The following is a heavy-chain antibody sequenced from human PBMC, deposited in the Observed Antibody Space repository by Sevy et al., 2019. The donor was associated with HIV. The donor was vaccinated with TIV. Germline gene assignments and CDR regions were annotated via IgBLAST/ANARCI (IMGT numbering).Heavy chain of an antibody. V-gene: IGHV4-61*01. Sequence: SETLSLTCTVSGGSLSSGSYYWSWIRQPPGKGLEWNGYISYIGSTNYNPSLKSLVTISVDTSKNQLSLRLTSVTAADTALYYCVRDRIAAAGGYFDNWGQGTLVTVSS. D-gene: IGHD6-13*01. CDR3: VRDRIAAAGGYFDN. CDR2: ISYIGST. J-gene: IGHJ4*02. CDR1: GGSLSSGSYY.